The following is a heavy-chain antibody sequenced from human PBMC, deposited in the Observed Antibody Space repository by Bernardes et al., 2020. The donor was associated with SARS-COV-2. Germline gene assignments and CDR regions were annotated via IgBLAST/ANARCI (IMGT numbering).Heavy chain of an antibody. Sequence: ASVKVSCKTSGYTSTNFGIGWVRQAPGQGLEWLGWITTSTGNTKYAQKFQGRVTMTTDTSTSIAYMELTSLRSDDTAIYYCARGTGGGYYFYDYWGQGTLVTVSS. J-gene: IGHJ4*02. D-gene: IGHD2-15*01. CDR1: GYTSTNFG. CDR3: ARGTGGGYYFYDY. CDR2: ITTSTGNT. V-gene: IGHV1-18*01.